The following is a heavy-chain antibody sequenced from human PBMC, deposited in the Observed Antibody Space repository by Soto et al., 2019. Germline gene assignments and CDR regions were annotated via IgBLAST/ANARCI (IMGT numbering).Heavy chain of an antibody. D-gene: IGHD5-12*01. J-gene: IGHJ4*02. CDR2: ISRDASTT. CDR1: GLTFSSYW. CDR3: AREASGYSSYFDY. Sequence: PGGSLRLSCAGSGLTFSSYWIHWVGQAPGQGLAWVSRISRDASTTTYADSVRGRFTISRDFAKNTVYLQMNSLRAEDTAVYYCAREASGYSSYFDYWGQGALVTVSS. V-gene: IGHV3-74*01.